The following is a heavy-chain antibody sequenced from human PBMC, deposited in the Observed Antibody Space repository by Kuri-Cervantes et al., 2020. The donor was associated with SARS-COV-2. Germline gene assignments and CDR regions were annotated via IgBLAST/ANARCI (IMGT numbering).Heavy chain of an antibody. J-gene: IGHJ4*02. D-gene: IGHD6-19*01. CDR1: GYTLTELS. Sequence: ASVKVSCKVSGYTLTELSMHWVRQAPGKGLEWMGGFDPEDGETIYAQKFQGRVTMTEDTSTDTAYMELRSLRSDDTAVYYCARDVTYSRGHADYWGQGTLVTVSS. V-gene: IGHV1-24*01. CDR3: ARDVTYSRGHADY. CDR2: FDPEDGET.